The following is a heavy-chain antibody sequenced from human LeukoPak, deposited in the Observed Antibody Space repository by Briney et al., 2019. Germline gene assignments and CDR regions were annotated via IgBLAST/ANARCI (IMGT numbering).Heavy chain of an antibody. CDR2: ISWNSGSI. CDR3: AKGGVVPAASLDY. CDR1: GFTFSNAW. D-gene: IGHD2-2*01. V-gene: IGHV3-9*01. J-gene: IGHJ4*02. Sequence: GGSLRLSCAASGFTFSNAWMNWVRQAPGKGLEWVSGISWNSGSIGYADSVKGRFTISRDNAKNSLYLQMNSLRAEDTALYYCAKGGVVPAASLDYWGQGTLVTVSS.